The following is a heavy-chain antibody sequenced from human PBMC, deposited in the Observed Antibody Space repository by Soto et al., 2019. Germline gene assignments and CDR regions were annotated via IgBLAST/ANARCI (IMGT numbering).Heavy chain of an antibody. CDR1: GFTFSNYW. CDR2: INSDGSTR. J-gene: IGHJ5*02. D-gene: IGHD2-21*02. Sequence: EVQLMESGGGLVQPGGSLRLSCVASGFTFSNYWMHWVRQAPGKGLVWVSRINSDGSTRSYAGSVKGRFTISRDNDKNTLYLRVNSLRAEDTAVYGWVTAGDFDHWGQGTLVTVSS. V-gene: IGHV3-74*01. CDR3: VTAGDFDH.